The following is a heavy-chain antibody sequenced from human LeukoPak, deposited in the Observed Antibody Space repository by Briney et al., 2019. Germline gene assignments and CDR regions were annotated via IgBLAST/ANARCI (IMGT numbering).Heavy chain of an antibody. CDR1: GYTFTSYY. V-gene: IGHV1-2*02. D-gene: IGHD4-17*01. CDR3: ARDPNDYGDYVGFDP. CDR2: INPNSGGT. J-gene: IGHJ5*02. Sequence: GASVKVSCKASGYTFTSYYMHWVRQAPGQGLEWMGWINPNSGGTNYAQKFQGRVTMTRDTSISTAYMELSRLRSDDTAVYYCARDPNDYGDYVGFDPWGQGTLATVSS.